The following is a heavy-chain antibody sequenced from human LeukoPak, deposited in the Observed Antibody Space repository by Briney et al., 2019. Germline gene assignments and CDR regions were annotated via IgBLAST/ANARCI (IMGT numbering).Heavy chain of an antibody. D-gene: IGHD6-13*01. CDR3: AREDSSSSYFDY. J-gene: IGHJ4*02. CDR2: IYSGGNT. CDR1: GITVSRNY. Sequence: GGSLRPSCAASGITVSRNYMSWVRQAPGKGLEWVSIIYSGGNTYYADSVKGRFTISRDNSKNTLYLQMNSLRAEDTAVYYCAREDSSSSYFDYWGQGTLVTVSS. V-gene: IGHV3-66*01.